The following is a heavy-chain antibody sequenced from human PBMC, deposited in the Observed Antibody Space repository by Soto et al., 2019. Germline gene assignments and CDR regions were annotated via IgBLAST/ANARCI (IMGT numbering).Heavy chain of an antibody. D-gene: IGHD5-18*01. CDR1: GVPIRSYS. CDR2: IYYSGST. J-gene: IGHJ6*03. V-gene: IGHV4-59*13. CDR3: ARFRYSPHMDV. Sequence: SETLSLTCTVSGVPIRSYSWSWIRQPPGKGLEWIGYIYYSGSTNYNPSLKSRVTISVNTSKNQFSLKLSSVTAADTAVYYCARFRYSPHMDVWGKGTTVTVSS.